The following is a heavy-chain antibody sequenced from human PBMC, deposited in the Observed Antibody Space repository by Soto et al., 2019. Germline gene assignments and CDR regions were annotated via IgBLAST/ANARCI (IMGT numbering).Heavy chain of an antibody. V-gene: IGHV1-8*01. CDR3: ARGRASGSYYLLDY. Sequence: ASVKVSCKASGDTFTTYDINWVRQATGHGLEWMGWINPNSGNIGYAQRFQGRVAMTRDTAIRTAYMEVSSLRSDDTAVYYCARGRASGSYYLLDYWGQGTLVTVSS. J-gene: IGHJ4*02. D-gene: IGHD3-10*01. CDR1: GDTFTTYD. CDR2: INPNSGNI.